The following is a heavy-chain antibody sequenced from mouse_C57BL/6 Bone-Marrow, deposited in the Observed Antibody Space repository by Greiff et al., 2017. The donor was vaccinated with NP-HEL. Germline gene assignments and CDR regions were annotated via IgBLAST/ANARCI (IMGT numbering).Heavy chain of an antibody. Sequence: VQLQQSGPELVKPGDSVKISCKASGYSFTGYFMNWVMQSHGKSLEWIGRINPYNGDTFSNQKFKGKATLTVDKSSSTAHMELRSLTSEDSAVYYCARGGFYYGSSYWYFDVWGTGTTVTVSS. CDR3: ARGGFYYGSSYWYFDV. V-gene: IGHV1-20*01. CDR1: GYSFTGYF. CDR2: INPYNGDT. D-gene: IGHD1-1*01. J-gene: IGHJ1*03.